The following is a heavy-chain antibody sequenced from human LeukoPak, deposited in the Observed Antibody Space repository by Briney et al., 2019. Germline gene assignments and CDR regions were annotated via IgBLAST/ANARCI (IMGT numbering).Heavy chain of an antibody. CDR2: IYYSGTT. J-gene: IGHJ5*02. V-gene: IGHV4-30-4*01. Sequence: SETLSLTCTVSGASISSGYYYWSWLRQSPGKGLEWIGYIYYSGTTYYSPSLKSRLAISLDTSKNHLSLKLTSVTAADTAIYYCARDNDDGDYVGWFDPWGQGTLVTVSS. D-gene: IGHD4-17*01. CDR3: ARDNDDGDYVGWFDP. CDR1: GASISSGYYY.